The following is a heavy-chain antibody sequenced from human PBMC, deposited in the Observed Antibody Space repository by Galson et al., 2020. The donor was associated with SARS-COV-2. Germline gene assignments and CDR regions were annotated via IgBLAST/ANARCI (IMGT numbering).Heavy chain of an antibody. Sequence: GGSLRLSCAASGFIFSDAHMTWIRQAPGKGLEWISHIKNGGDTIYYADSVKGRFTMSRDNANNLLYLQMNSLRVEDTAMYYCARESWGSLDPWGQGTLVTVST. CDR2: IKNGGDTI. J-gene: IGHJ5*02. CDR3: ARESWGSLDP. CDR1: GFIFSDAH. D-gene: IGHD3-16*01. V-gene: IGHV3-11*01.